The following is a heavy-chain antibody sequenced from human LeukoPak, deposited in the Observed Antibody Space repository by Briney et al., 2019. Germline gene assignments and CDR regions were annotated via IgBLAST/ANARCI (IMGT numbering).Heavy chain of an antibody. D-gene: IGHD2-2*01. Sequence: SETLSLTCTVSGGSISSYYWSWIRQPAGKGLGWIGRIYTSGSTNYNPSLKSRVTMSVDTSKNQFSLKLSSVTAADTAVYYCARDRVVGTSSPTYFDYWGQGTLVTVSS. J-gene: IGHJ4*02. CDR1: GGSISSYY. CDR3: ARDRVVGTSSPTYFDY. V-gene: IGHV4-4*07. CDR2: IYTSGST.